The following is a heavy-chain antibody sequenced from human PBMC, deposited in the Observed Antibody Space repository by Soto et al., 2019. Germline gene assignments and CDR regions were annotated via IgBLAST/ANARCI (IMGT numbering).Heavy chain of an antibody. V-gene: IGHV6-1*01. Sequence: QTRTLTCAISGGDISYNTAAGEWIRKSPSRGLEWLGRTYYRSKWYNDFAESVRSRITINPDTLKNQFSLQLNSVTPEDTAVYYCARTYYNDSSGYYPLHFDFWGQGTLVTVSS. CDR1: GGDISYNTAA. D-gene: IGHD3-22*01. J-gene: IGHJ4*02. CDR2: TYYRSKWYN. CDR3: ARTYYNDSSGYYPLHFDF.